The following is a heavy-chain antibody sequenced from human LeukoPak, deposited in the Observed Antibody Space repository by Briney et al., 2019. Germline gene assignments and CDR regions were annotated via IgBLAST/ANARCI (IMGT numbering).Heavy chain of an antibody. CDR2: INQDGGVQ. CDR1: GFTFSSHW. J-gene: IGHJ5*02. CDR3: ARGMTVAANWFDP. D-gene: IGHD6-19*01. Sequence: GGSLRLSCAASGFTFSSHWMNWVRQAPGKGLEWVANINQDGGVQYYVDSVKGRFTISRDNAENSLYLQMNSLRAEDTAVYYCARGMTVAANWFDPWGQGTLVTVSP. V-gene: IGHV3-7*04.